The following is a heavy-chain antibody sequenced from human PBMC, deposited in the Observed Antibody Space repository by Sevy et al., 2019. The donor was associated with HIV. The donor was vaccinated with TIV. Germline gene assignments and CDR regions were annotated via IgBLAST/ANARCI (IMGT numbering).Heavy chain of an antibody. V-gene: IGHV4-61*02. J-gene: IGHJ2*01. CDR3: VKEHFDWLLPSYYFDL. D-gene: IGHD3-9*01. CDR1: GGSISTVDYY. Sequence: SETLSLTCTISGGSISTVDYYSTWIRQPAGKGLEWIGRISASGTSTYNPSLESRVTMSVDTSKNQFSLKLTSVTAADTAMYYCVKEHFDWLLPSYYFDLWGRSTLVTVSS. CDR2: ISASGTS.